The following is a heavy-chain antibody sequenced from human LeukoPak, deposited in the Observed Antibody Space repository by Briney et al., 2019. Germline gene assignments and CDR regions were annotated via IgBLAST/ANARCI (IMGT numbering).Heavy chain of an antibody. CDR3: ARENLAAAADY. J-gene: IGHJ4*02. V-gene: IGHV3-74*01. CDR1: EFTFSAYW. D-gene: IGHD6-25*01. Sequence: PGGSLRLSCAASEFTFSAYWMHWVRQAPGKGLVWVSRIRGDESMTNYADSVKGRFTISRDNAKNTLYLQMNSLRLEDTAVYYCARENLAAAADYWGQGTVVTVSS. CDR2: IRGDESMT.